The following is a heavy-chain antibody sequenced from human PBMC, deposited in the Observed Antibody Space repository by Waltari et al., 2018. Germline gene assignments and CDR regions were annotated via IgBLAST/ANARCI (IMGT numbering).Heavy chain of an antibody. CDR2: INHSGST. V-gene: IGHV4-34*01. D-gene: IGHD6-19*01. J-gene: IGHJ2*01. CDR1: GGSFSGSY. CDR3: ARGIKAAVAKSWYFDL. Sequence: QVQLQQWGAGLLKPSETLSLTCAAYGGSFSGSYWSWIRQPPGKGLEWNGEINHSGSTNYNPSLKSRVTISVDTSKNQFSLKLSSVTAADTAVYYCARGIKAAVAKSWYFDLWGRGTLVTVSS.